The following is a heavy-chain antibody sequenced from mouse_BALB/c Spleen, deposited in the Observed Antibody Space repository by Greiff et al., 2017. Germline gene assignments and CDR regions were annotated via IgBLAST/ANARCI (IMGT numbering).Heavy chain of an antibody. J-gene: IGHJ1*01. Sequence: VKLQESGAELARPGASVKLSCKASGYTFTSYWMQWVKQRPGQGLEWIGAIYPGDGDTRYTQKFKGKATLTADKSSSTAYMQLSSLASEDSAVYYCARYYGSSYYWYFDVWGAGTTVTVSS. V-gene: IGHV1-87*01. D-gene: IGHD1-1*01. CDR3: ARYYGSSYYWYFDV. CDR1: GYTFTSYW. CDR2: IYPGDGDT.